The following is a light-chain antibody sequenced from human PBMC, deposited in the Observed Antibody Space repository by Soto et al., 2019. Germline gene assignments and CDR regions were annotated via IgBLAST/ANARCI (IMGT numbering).Light chain of an antibody. CDR1: QSVAYTY. Sequence: EIVLTQSPATLSLSPGERATLSCRASQSVAYTYLAWFQQKPGQAPRLLIYGASNRATGIPDRFSGSGSGTAFTLTISRLEPGEFALYYCEQYGTSPFAFGPGTKVYIK. V-gene: IGKV3-20*01. CDR3: EQYGTSPFA. CDR2: GAS. J-gene: IGKJ3*01.